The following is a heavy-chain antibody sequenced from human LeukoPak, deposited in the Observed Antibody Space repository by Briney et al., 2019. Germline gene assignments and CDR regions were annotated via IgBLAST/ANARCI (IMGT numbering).Heavy chain of an antibody. D-gene: IGHD3-10*01. J-gene: IGHJ4*02. CDR2: ISWNSGTI. CDR3: ARGYYYGSVADH. V-gene: IGHV3-9*01. Sequence: GGSLRLSCAASGFTFDDYAMHWVRQAPGKGLEWVSGISWNSGTIGYADSVKGRFTISRDNAKNSLYLQMNSLRAEDTAVYYCARGYYYGSVADHWGQGTLVTVSS. CDR1: GFTFDDYA.